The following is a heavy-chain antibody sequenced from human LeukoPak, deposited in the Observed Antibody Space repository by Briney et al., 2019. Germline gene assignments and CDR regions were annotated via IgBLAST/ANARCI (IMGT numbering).Heavy chain of an antibody. V-gene: IGHV1-2*02. J-gene: IGHJ6*01. CDR2: INPNSGGT. CDR3: GRGGGGTTRDIVVVSYYYYYGMDV. CDR1: AYTFTCYY. D-gene: IGHD2-2*01. Sequence: ASVKVCCKASAYTFTCYYMHWVRQAPGQGLEWMGWINPNSGGTNYAQKFQGRVTMTRDTSISTAYMELSRLRSDDTAVYYCGRGGGGTTRDIVVVSYYYYYGMDVWGQGTTVTGSS.